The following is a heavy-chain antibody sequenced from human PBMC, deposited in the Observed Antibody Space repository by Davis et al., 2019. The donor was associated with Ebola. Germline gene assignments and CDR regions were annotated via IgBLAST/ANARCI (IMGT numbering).Heavy chain of an antibody. V-gene: IGHV3-21*01. CDR3: AKECRDFDFFSGYYSDFDY. J-gene: IGHJ4*02. D-gene: IGHD3-3*01. Sequence: PGGSLRLSCAASGFTFSVYSMNWVRQAPGKGLEWVSSISGDSSYSSYEYYADSVKGRFTISRDNAKNSVYLQMENLSAEDTAVYYCAKECRDFDFFSGYYSDFDYWGQGTRVTVSS. CDR2: ISGDSSYSSYE. CDR1: GFTFSVYS.